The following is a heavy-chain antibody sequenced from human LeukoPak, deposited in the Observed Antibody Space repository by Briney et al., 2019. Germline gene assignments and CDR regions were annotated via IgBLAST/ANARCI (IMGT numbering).Heavy chain of an antibody. V-gene: IGHV3-74*01. Sequence: QSGGSLRLSCAASGFAFSSNWMHWVRQTPGKGLVWVSRINSGGSGTSYADSVEGRFTISRDNAKNTLYLQMNSLKGEDTAVYYCARDWHYGLDYWGQGTLVTVSS. CDR2: INSGGSGT. CDR1: GFAFSSNW. CDR3: ARDWHYGLDY. J-gene: IGHJ4*02. D-gene: IGHD3-10*01.